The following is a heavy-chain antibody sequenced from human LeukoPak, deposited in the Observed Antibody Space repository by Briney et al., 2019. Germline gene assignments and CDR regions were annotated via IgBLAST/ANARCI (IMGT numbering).Heavy chain of an antibody. CDR3: ARAWGIAAAGSHDAFDI. CDR1: GGSFSGYY. D-gene: IGHD6-13*01. V-gene: IGHV4-34*01. Sequence: SETLSLTCAVYGGSFSGYYWSWIRQPPGKGLEWIGEINHSGSTNYNPSLKSRVTISVDTSKNQFSLKLSSVTAADTAVYYCARAWGIAAAGSHDAFDIWGQGTMVTVSS. J-gene: IGHJ3*02. CDR2: INHSGST.